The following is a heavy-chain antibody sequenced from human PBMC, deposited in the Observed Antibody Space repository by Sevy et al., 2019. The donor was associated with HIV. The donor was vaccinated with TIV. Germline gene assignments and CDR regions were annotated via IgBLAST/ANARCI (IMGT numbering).Heavy chain of an antibody. J-gene: IGHJ4*02. D-gene: IGHD3-10*01. CDR1: GFTFSSYA. Sequence: GGSLRLSCVTSGFTFSSYAMSWVRQTPGKGLEWVSAIGGSAHSTYYADSVKGRFTISRDNSKNRLYLQMNGLREEDTAVCYCAKAVSEHSYSDYWGQGTLVTVSS. V-gene: IGHV3-23*01. CDR2: IGGSAHST. CDR3: AKAVSEHSYSDY.